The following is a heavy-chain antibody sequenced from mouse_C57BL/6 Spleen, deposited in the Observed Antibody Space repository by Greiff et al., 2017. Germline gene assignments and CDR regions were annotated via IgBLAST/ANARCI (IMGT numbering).Heavy chain of an antibody. CDR2: ISSGSSTI. J-gene: IGHJ3*01. Sequence: EVMLVESGGGLVKPGGSLKLSCAASGFTFSDYGMHWVRQAPEKGLEWVAYISSGSSTIYYADTVKGRFTISRDNAKNTLFLQMTSLRSEDTAMYYCATYYDYGGFAYWGQGTLVTVSA. CDR1: GFTFSDYG. CDR3: ATYYDYGGFAY. V-gene: IGHV5-17*01. D-gene: IGHD2-4*01.